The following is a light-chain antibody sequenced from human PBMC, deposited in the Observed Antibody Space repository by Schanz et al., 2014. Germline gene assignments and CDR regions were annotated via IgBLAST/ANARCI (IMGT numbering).Light chain of an antibody. CDR1: SSDVGVYNY. V-gene: IGLV2-8*01. CDR2: EVS. J-gene: IGLJ3*02. CDR3: SSYTSSTTWV. Sequence: QSVLTQPASVSGSPGQSVTISCTGTSSDVGVYNYVSWYQQHPGKAPKLIIYEVSNRPSGVPDRFSGSKSGNTASLTVSGLQAEDEADYYCSSYTSSTTWVFGGGTKLTVL.